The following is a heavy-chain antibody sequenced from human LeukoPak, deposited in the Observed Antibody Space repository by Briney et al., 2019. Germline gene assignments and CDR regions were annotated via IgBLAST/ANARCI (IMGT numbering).Heavy chain of an antibody. Sequence: SETLSLTCAVYGGSFSGYYWSWIRQPPGKGLEWIGEINHSGSTNYNPSLKSRITISVDTSKHQFSLKLSSVTAADTAVYYCARKDIVVVPAANQYYYYYYMDVWGKGTTVTVSS. CDR3: ARKDIVVVPAANQYYYYYYMDV. D-gene: IGHD2-2*01. J-gene: IGHJ6*03. CDR1: GGSFSGYY. CDR2: INHSGST. V-gene: IGHV4-34*01.